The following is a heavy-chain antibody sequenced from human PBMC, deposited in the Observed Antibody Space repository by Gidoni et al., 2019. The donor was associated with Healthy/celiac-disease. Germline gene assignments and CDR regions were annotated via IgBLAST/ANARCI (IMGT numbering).Heavy chain of an antibody. J-gene: IGHJ4*02. D-gene: IGHD3-16*01. CDR1: GYSFTSYW. Sequence: VQLVQSAAVVKKPGASLTISCTGSGYSFTSYWIGWVRQMPGKGLEWMGIIYPSDSDARYSPSFQGQVTISADKSISTAYLQWSSLKAAETAMYYCARHTSIEGSDYWGQGTLVTVSS. CDR3: ARHTSIEGSDY. V-gene: IGHV5-51*01. CDR2: IYPSDSDA.